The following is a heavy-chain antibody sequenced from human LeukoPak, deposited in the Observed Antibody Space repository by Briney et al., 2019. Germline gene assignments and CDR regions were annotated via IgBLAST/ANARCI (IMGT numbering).Heavy chain of an antibody. CDR2: FTSSGGST. CDR3: AKDAVAPGSGGDYFDY. J-gene: IGHJ4*02. D-gene: IGHD3-10*01. Sequence: GGSLRVSCAASGFTFSSYAMSWVRQAPGKGLEWVSVFTSSGGSTYYADSVKGRFTISRDNSKNTLYLQMNSLRAEDTAVYYCAKDAVAPGSGGDYFDYWGQGTLVTVSS. V-gene: IGHV3-23*01. CDR1: GFTFSSYA.